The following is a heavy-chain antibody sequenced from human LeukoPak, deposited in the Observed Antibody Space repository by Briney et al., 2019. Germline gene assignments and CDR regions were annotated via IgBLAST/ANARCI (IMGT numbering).Heavy chain of an antibody. J-gene: IGHJ4*02. V-gene: IGHV4-59*12. CDR2: IHYTGTT. CDR1: GGSISGYY. D-gene: IGHD2-8*02. CDR3: ARDRRGSGQGY. Sequence: SETLSLTCTVSGGSISGYYWSWIRQPPGKGLEWIGLIHYTGTTNYNPSLKSRVTISLDTSKNQFSLNLSSVTAADTAVYYCARDRRGSGQGYWGQGTLVTVSS.